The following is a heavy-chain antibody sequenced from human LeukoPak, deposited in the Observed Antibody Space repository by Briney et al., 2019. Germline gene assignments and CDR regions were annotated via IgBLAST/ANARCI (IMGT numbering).Heavy chain of an antibody. D-gene: IGHD3-22*01. J-gene: IGHJ4*02. CDR2: IGTAGDT. CDR1: GFTFSSYD. Sequence: GGSLRLSCAASGFTFSSYDMHWVRQATGKGLEWVSAIGTAGDTYYPGSVKGRFTISRENAKNSLYLQMNSLRAGDTAVYYCARAGSSVSGGYFDYWGQGTLVTVSS. V-gene: IGHV3-13*01. CDR3: ARAGSSVSGGYFDY.